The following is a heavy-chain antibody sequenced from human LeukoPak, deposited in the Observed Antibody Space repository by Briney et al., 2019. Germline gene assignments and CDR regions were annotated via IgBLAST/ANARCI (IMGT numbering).Heavy chain of an antibody. CDR1: GGSISSGGYY. V-gene: IGHV4-31*03. CDR3: ARDRAYYGSGSRMDV. Sequence: SETLSLTCTVSGGSISSGGYYWSWIRQHPGKGLEWIGYIYYSGSTYYNPSLKSRVTISVDTSKNQFSLKLSSVTAADTAVYYCARDRAYYGSGSRMDVWGQGTTATVSS. J-gene: IGHJ6*02. CDR2: IYYSGST. D-gene: IGHD3-10*01.